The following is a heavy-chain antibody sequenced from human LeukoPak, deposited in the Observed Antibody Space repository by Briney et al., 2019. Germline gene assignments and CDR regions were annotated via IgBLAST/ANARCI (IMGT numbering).Heavy chain of an antibody. J-gene: IGHJ4*02. CDR2: INHSGST. D-gene: IGHD3-22*01. Sequence: SETLSLTCTVSGGSISGYYWSWIRQPPGKGLEWIGEINHSGSTNYNPSLKSRVTISVDTSKNQFSLKLSSVTAADTAVYYCASLNYYDSSGYFEIRTFDYWGQGTLVTVSS. CDR1: GGSISGYY. V-gene: IGHV4-34*01. CDR3: ASLNYYDSSGYFEIRTFDY.